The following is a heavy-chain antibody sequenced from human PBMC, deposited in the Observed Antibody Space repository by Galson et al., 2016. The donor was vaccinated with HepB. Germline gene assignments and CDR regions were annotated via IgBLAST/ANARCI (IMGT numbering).Heavy chain of an antibody. CDR1: GFTFRNHQ. Sequence: SLRLSCAVSGFTFRNHQMHWLRQVPGKGLVWVSRIEPDGNSPIYADSVKGRFTISRDNAENMLYLQMNSLRAEDMAIYYCARDLSGPDYWGQGTLVTVSS. CDR3: ARDLSGPDY. V-gene: IGHV3-74*01. CDR2: IEPDGNSP. J-gene: IGHJ4*02.